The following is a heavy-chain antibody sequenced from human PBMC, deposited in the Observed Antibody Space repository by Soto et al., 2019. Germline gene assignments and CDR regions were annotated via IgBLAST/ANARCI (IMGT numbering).Heavy chain of an antibody. CDR2: ISGSGGST. D-gene: IGHD3-10*01. V-gene: IGHV3-23*01. CDR3: ANDRYYYGSGSYYKPNWFDP. J-gene: IGHJ5*02. Sequence: EVQLLESGGGLVQPGGSLRLSCAASGFTFSSYAMSWVRQAPGKGLEWVSAISGSGGSTYYADSVKGRFTISRDNSKNTLYLQMNSLRAEDTAVYYCANDRYYYGSGSYYKPNWFDPWGQGTLVTVSS. CDR1: GFTFSSYA.